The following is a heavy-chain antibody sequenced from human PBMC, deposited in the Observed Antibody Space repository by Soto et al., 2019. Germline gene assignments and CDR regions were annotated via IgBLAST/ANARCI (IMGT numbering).Heavy chain of an antibody. V-gene: IGHV4-59*01. D-gene: IGHD3-3*01. CDR2: VFSSGST. CDR1: GGSISRYY. CDR3: AREYYDFWSVTYSYYGLDV. Sequence: SETLSLTCTVSGGSISRYYWSWIRQAPGRGLEWIGNVFSSGSTNYNPSLKSRVAISVDTSKNQVSLKLNAVTTADTAVYYCAREYYDFWSVTYSYYGLDVWGQGTTVTVSS. J-gene: IGHJ6*02.